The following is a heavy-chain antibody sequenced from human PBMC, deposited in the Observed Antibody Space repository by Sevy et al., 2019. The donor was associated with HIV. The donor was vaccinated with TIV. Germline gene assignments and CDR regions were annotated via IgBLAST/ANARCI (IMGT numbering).Heavy chain of an antibody. CDR3: ATASYGDYYFDY. Sequence: GGSLRLSCAASGFTFSSYAMSWVRQAPGKGLEWVSAIGGSGGSTYYADSVKGRFTISRDNSKNTLYLQMNSLRAEDTAVYYCATASYGDYYFDYWGQGTLVTVSS. D-gene: IGHD4-17*01. CDR1: GFTFSSYA. CDR2: IGGSGGST. V-gene: IGHV3-23*01. J-gene: IGHJ4*02.